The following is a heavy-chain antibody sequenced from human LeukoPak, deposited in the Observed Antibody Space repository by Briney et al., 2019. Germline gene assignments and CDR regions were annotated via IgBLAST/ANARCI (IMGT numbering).Heavy chain of an antibody. V-gene: IGHV4-4*07. CDR1: GASISSYY. J-gene: IGHJ4*02. CDR3: ARVLRITIFGVVSSYFDY. Sequence: PSGTLSLTCTVAGASISSYYWSWIRQPAGKGLEWLGRIYTIVSTNYNPSLKSRVTMSVDTPKNQFSLNLSPMTATDTAVYYCARVLRITIFGVVSSYFDYWGQGTLVTVSS. CDR2: IYTIVST. D-gene: IGHD3-3*01.